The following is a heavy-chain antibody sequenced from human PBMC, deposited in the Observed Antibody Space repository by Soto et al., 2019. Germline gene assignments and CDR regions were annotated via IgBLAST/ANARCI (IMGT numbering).Heavy chain of an antibody. CDR1: GFTFDSYP. CDR3: ARAEYSSSWSPYYYYYGMDV. D-gene: IGHD6-13*01. V-gene: IGHV3-30*14. Sequence: QVQLVESGGGVVQPGRSLRLSCAVSGFTFDSYPMHWVRQAPGKGLEGVAVVSYDGTKEYYADSVKGRFTISRDNSKSTLSLQMNSLRADDTAVYYCARAEYSSSWSPYYYYYGMDVWGQGTTVTVSS. J-gene: IGHJ6*02. CDR2: VSYDGTKE.